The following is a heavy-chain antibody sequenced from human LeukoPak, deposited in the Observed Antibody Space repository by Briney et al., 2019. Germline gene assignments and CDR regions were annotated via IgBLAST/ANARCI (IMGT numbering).Heavy chain of an antibody. Sequence: SETLSLTCTVSGGSISSSRYYWGWIRQPPGRGLDWIGTNYYAGGTYYNPSLKSRVTISVDTSKNQFSLRLSSVTAADTAVYYCARGFGESEYYYYGMDVWGQGTTVTVSS. D-gene: IGHD3-10*01. CDR3: ARGFGESEYYYYGMDV. V-gene: IGHV4-39*01. CDR1: GGSISSSRYY. J-gene: IGHJ6*02. CDR2: NYYAGGT.